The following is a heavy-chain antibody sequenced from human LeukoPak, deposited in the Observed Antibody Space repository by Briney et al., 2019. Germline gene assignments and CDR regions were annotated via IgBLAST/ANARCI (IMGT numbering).Heavy chain of an antibody. CDR3: ARAVGSGSFQTYYYYMDV. D-gene: IGHD3-10*01. Sequence: SETLSLTCTVSGGSISSSSYYWGWIRQPPGKGLEWIGRIYTSGSTNYNPSLKSRVTMSVDTSKNQFSLKLSSVTAADTAVYYCARAVGSGSFQTYYYYMDVWGKGTTVTISS. CDR1: GGSISSSSYY. J-gene: IGHJ6*03. CDR2: IYTSGST. V-gene: IGHV4-39*07.